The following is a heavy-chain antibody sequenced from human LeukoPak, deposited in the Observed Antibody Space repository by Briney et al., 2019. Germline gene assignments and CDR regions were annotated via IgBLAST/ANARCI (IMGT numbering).Heavy chain of an antibody. CDR1: GYTFTGYY. J-gene: IGHJ5*02. CDR2: INPNSGGT. Sequence: ASVKVSCKASGYTFTGYYMHWVRQAPGRGLEWMGWINPNSGGTNYAQKFQGGVTMTRDTSISTAYMELSRLRSDDTAVYYCAREARYCSSTSCSLNWFDPWGQGTLVTVSS. CDR3: AREARYCSSTSCSLNWFDP. D-gene: IGHD2-2*01. V-gene: IGHV1-2*02.